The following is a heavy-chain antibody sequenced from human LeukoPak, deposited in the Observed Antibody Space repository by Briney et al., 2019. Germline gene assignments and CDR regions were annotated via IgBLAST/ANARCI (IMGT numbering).Heavy chain of an antibody. CDR3: ARGLCGGDCYDY. CDR2: ISSSSTYI. J-gene: IGHJ4*02. CDR1: GFTFSSYG. Sequence: GGSLRLSCAASGFTFSSYGMNWVRQAPGEGLEWVSSISSSSTYIYYADSVKGRFTISRDNAKNSVYLQMNTLTAEDTAVYYCARGLCGGDCYDYWGQGTLVTVSS. V-gene: IGHV3-21*01. D-gene: IGHD2-21*02.